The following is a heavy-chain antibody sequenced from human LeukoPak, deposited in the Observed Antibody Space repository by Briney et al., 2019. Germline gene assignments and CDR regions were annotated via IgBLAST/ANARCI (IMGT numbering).Heavy chain of an antibody. CDR1: GYTLTELS. J-gene: IGHJ4*02. V-gene: IGHV1-24*01. CDR3: ATRPVYSYGLDY. D-gene: IGHD5-18*01. Sequence: ASVKVSCKVSGYTLTELSMHWVQQAPGKGLEWMGGFDPEDGETIYAQKFQGRVTMTEDTSTDTAYMELSSLRSEDTAVYYCATRPVYSYGLDYWGQGTLVTVSS. CDR2: FDPEDGET.